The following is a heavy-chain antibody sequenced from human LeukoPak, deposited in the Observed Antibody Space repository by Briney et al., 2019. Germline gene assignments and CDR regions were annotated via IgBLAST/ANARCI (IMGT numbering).Heavy chain of an antibody. CDR2: ISAYNGNT. J-gene: IGHJ5*02. D-gene: IGHD4-17*01. CDR3: ARDPRKTTVTTSGWFDP. V-gene: IGHV1-18*01. CDR1: GYTFTSYG. Sequence: ASVKVSCKASGYTFTSYGISWVRRAPGQGLEWMGWISAYNGNTNYAQKLQGRVTMTTDTSTSTAYMELRSLRSDDTAVYYCARDPRKTTVTTSGWFDPWGQGTLVTVSS.